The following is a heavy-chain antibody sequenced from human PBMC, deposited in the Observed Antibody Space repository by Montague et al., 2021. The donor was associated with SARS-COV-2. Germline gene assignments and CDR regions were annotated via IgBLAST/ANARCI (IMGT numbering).Heavy chain of an antibody. D-gene: IGHD3-16*02. V-gene: IGHV4-59*01. CDR2: IYYNGTT. CDR3: ARTSLASASCRFDP. J-gene: IGHJ5*02. Sequence: SETLSLTCTVSGGSISSYYWSWIWQPPGKGLEWIGYIYYNGTTNYSPSLKGRVSISVDTSKNQFSLEMNSVTAADTAVYYCARTSLASASCRFDPWGQGTLVTVSS. CDR1: GGSISSYY.